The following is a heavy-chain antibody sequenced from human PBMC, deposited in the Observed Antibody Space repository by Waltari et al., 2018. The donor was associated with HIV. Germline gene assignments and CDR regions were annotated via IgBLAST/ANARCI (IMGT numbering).Heavy chain of an antibody. V-gene: IGHV3-23*01. CDR3: AKATGDFDWLFDY. Sequence: EVQLLESGGGLVQPGGSLRLSCAASGFTFSSYAMSWVRQAPGKGLEWVSGISGSGGSTYYADSVKGRFSISRDNSKNTRKLQMNSRRAEETAVYYSAKATGDFDWLFDYWGQGTLVTVSS. CDR1: GFTFSSYA. CDR2: ISGSGGST. D-gene: IGHD3-9*01. J-gene: IGHJ4*02.